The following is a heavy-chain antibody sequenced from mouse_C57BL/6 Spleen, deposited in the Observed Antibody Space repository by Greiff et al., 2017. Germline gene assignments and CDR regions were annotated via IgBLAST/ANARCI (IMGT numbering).Heavy chain of an antibody. D-gene: IGHD1-1*01. CDR1: GFSLTSYG. CDR3: AKIPLITTVVATDAMDY. V-gene: IGHV2-4*01. J-gene: IGHJ4*01. CDR2: IWRGGST. Sequence: QVQLKESGPGLVQPSQSLSITCTVSGFSLTSYGVHWVRQPPGKGLEWLGVIWRGGSTEENAAFISSMGTSKENSKSQVFFKMNSLQADDTAIYYCAKIPLITTVVATDAMDYGGQGTSVTVSS.